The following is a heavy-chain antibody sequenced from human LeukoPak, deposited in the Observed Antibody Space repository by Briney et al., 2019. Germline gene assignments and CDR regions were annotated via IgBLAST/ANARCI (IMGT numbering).Heavy chain of an antibody. V-gene: IGHV3-23*01. D-gene: IGHD1-26*01. CDR2: ISGSGGST. Sequence: GGSLRLSCAASGFAFSSYAMSWVRQAPGKGLEWVSAISGSGGSTYYADSVKGRFTISRDNSKNTLYLQMNSLRAEDTAVYYCARSWELLYGSFDYWGQGTLVTVSS. CDR1: GFAFSSYA. CDR3: ARSWELLYGSFDY. J-gene: IGHJ4*02.